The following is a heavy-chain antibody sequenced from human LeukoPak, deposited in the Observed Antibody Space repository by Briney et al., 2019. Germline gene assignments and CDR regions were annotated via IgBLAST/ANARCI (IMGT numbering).Heavy chain of an antibody. CDR3: AKGDYYDSSGPISFDY. CDR2: ISSTTNTI. Sequence: QTGGSLRLSCAASDFTFSDYNMNWVRQAPGKGLEWVSYISSTTNTIYYADSVKGRFTISRDNAKNSLYLQMNSLRAEDTAVYYCAKGDYYDSSGPISFDYWGQGTLVTVSS. J-gene: IGHJ4*02. CDR1: DFTFSDYN. V-gene: IGHV3-48*01. D-gene: IGHD3-22*01.